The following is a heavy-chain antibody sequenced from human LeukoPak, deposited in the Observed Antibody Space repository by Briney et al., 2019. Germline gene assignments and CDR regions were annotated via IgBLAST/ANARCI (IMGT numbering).Heavy chain of an antibody. CDR1: GFTFSSYS. CDR2: IRSSGSTI. V-gene: IGHV3-48*02. D-gene: IGHD3-10*01. CDR3: ARDRDIFDI. Sequence: GGSLRLSCAASGFTFSSYSMNWIRQAPGRGLEWASYIRSSGSTIYYADSVRGRFTISRDNAKNSLYLQMNSLRDEDTAVYYCARDRDIFDIWGQGTMVTVSS. J-gene: IGHJ3*02.